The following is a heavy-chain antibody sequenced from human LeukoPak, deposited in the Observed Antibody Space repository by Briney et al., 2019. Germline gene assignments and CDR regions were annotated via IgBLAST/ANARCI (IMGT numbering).Heavy chain of an antibody. CDR2: IRSKANSYAT. Sequence: GGSLRLSCAASGXTFSGSAVHWVRQASGKGLEWVGRIRSKANSYATAYAASVKGRFTISRDDSKNTAYLQMNSLKTEDTAVYYCTPSLYDILTGSDYWGQGTLVTVSS. CDR1: GXTFSGSA. D-gene: IGHD3-9*01. J-gene: IGHJ4*02. CDR3: TPSLYDILTGSDY. V-gene: IGHV3-73*01.